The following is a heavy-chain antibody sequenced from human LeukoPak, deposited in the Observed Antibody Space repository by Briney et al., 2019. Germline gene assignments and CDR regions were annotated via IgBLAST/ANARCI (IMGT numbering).Heavy chain of an antibody. V-gene: IGHV3-48*03. D-gene: IGHD6-13*01. CDR2: ISTSGSTI. J-gene: IGHJ4*02. CDR1: GFTFSSYE. Sequence: GGSLRLSCAASGFTFSSYEMNWVRQAPGKGLEWVSYISTSGSTIYYADSVKGRFTISRDNAKNSLYLQMNSLRAEDTAVYYCASKYSSSWDGDYWGQGTLVTASS. CDR3: ASKYSSSWDGDY.